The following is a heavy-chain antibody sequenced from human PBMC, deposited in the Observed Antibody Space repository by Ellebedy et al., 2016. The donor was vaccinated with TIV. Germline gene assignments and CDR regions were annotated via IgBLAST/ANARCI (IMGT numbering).Heavy chain of an antibody. J-gene: IGHJ4*02. CDR1: GGSISSSSYY. D-gene: IGHD3-10*01. Sequence: SETLSLXXTVSGGSISSSSYYWGWIRQPPGKGLEWIGSIYYSGSTYYNPSPKSRVTISVDTSKNQFSLKLSSVTAADTAVYYCAGISMVRGVSPFYWGQGTLVTVSS. V-gene: IGHV4-39*07. CDR2: IYYSGST. CDR3: AGISMVRGVSPFY.